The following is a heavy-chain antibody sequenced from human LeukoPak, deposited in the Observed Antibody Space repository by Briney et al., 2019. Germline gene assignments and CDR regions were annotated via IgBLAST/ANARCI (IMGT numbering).Heavy chain of an antibody. CDR3: ARDLVVVTGISDY. V-gene: IGHV3-48*04. CDR2: ISSSSTI. CDR1: GFTFSSYS. J-gene: IGHJ4*02. D-gene: IGHD2-21*02. Sequence: QTGGSLRLSCAASGFTFSSYSMNWVRQAPGKGLEWVSYISSSSTIYYADSVKGRFTISRDNAKNSLYLQMNSLRAEDTAVYYCARDLVVVTGISDYWGQGTLVTVSS.